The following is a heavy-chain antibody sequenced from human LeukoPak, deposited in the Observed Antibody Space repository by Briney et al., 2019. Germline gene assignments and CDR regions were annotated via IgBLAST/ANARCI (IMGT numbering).Heavy chain of an antibody. D-gene: IGHD3-22*01. J-gene: IGHJ3*02. V-gene: IGHV5-51*01. CDR3: ARHYYYDSSGSYAFDI. CDR1: GCSFTSYW. Sequence: GESLKISCKGSGCSFTSYWIGWVRQMPGKGLEWMGIIYHGDSDTRYSPSFQGQVTISADKSISTAYLQWSSLKASDTAMYYCARHYYYDSSGSYAFDIWGQGTMVTVSS. CDR2: IYHGDSDT.